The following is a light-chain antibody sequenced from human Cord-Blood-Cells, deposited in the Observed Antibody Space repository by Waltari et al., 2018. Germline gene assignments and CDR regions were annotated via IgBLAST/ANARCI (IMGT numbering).Light chain of an antibody. V-gene: IGLV2-11*01. Sequence: QSALTQPRSVSGSPGQSVTISCTGTSSDVGGYNYVSWYQQHPGKAPKLMIYDVSKRPSWVPDRFSSSKSGNPASLTISGLQAEDEDDCYCCSYADSSTLVFGGGTKLTVL. CDR1: SSDVGGYNY. CDR2: DVS. CDR3: CSYADSSTLV. J-gene: IGLJ2*01.